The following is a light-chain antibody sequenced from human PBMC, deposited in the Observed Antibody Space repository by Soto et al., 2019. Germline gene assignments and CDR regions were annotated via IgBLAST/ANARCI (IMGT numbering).Light chain of an antibody. Sequence: EIVMTQSPATLSVSPGERATLSCRASQSVSSKLAWYQQKPGQAPRLLIYGASTRATGIPARFSGSGSGTEFTLTISSLQSEDFAVYYCQQYNNWPATWTFGQGTKVDIK. CDR3: QQYNNWPATWT. CDR2: GAS. CDR1: QSVSSK. J-gene: IGKJ1*01. V-gene: IGKV3-15*01.